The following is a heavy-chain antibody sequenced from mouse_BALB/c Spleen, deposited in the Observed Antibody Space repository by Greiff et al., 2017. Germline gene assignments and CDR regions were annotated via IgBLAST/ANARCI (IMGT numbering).Heavy chain of an antibody. D-gene: IGHD1-1*01. CDR3: ARGIYYGSSYGWFAY. Sequence: VQRVESGAELMKPGASVKISCKATGYTFSSYWIEWVKQRPGHGLEWIGEILPGSGSTNYNEKFKGKATFTADTSSNTAYMQLSSLTSEDSAVYYCARGIYYGSSYGWFAYWGQGTLVTVSA. CDR1: GYTFSSYW. CDR2: ILPGSGST. J-gene: IGHJ3*01. V-gene: IGHV1-9*01.